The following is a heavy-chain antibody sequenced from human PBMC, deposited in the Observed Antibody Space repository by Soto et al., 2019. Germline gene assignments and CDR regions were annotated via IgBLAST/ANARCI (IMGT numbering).Heavy chain of an antibody. CDR2: ISSSGSAS. J-gene: IGHJ3*01. Sequence: PGGSLRLSCTASGFTFSGYSMNWVRQAPGKGLEWVSYISSSGSASYYADSVEGRFTISRDNAKDSLYLQMNSLRAEDTAVYYCARDLFIGGLPYAFDLWDQGTMVTVSS. CDR3: ARDLFIGGLPYAFDL. CDR1: GFTFSGYS. V-gene: IGHV3-48*01. D-gene: IGHD3-16*02.